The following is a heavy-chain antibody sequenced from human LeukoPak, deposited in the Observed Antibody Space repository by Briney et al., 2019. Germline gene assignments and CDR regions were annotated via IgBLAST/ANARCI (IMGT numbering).Heavy chain of an antibody. V-gene: IGHV3-64D*06. Sequence: GGSLRLSCAASGFTFSSCAMLWVRQATGKGLQYVSTISSNGGSTYYADSVKGRFTISRDNSKNTLFLQMSSLRAEDTAVYYCVSGYCSSTSSRFAYWGQGALVTVSS. CDR3: VSGYCSSTSSRFAY. J-gene: IGHJ4*02. CDR1: GFTFSSCA. CDR2: ISSNGGST. D-gene: IGHD2-2*01.